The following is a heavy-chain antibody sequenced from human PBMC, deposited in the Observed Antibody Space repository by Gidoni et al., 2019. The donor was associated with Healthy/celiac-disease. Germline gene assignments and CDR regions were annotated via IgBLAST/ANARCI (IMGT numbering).Heavy chain of an antibody. CDR1: GFTFSSYW. V-gene: IGHV3-7*05. CDR3: ARVRFHYDILTGFMDV. CDR2: IKQDGSEK. Sequence: EVQLVESGGGLVQPGGSLRLSCAASGFTFSSYWMSWVRQAPGKGLEWVDNIKQDGSEKYYVDSVKGRFTISRDNAKNSLYLQMNSLRAEDTAVYYCARVRFHYDILTGFMDVWGKGTTVTVSS. D-gene: IGHD3-9*01. J-gene: IGHJ6*04.